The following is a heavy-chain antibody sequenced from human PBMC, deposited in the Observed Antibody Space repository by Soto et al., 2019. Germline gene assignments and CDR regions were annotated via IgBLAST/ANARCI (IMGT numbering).Heavy chain of an antibody. CDR2: ISSSSSYI. J-gene: IGHJ4*02. CDR1: GFTFSSYS. D-gene: IGHD3-3*01. CDR3: ARVGGLEWLDRYFDY. V-gene: IGHV3-21*01. Sequence: GSLRLSCAASGFTFSSYSMNWVRQAPGKGLEWVSSISSSSSYIYYADSVKGRFTISRDNAKNSLYLQMNSLRAEDTAVYYCARVGGLEWLDRYFDYWGQGTLVTVSS.